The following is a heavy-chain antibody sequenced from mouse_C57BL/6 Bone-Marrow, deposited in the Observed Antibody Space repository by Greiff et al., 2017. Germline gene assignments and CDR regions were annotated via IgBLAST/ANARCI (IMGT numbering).Heavy chain of an antibody. CDR2: IYPRDGST. J-gene: IGHJ1*03. D-gene: IGHD2-1*01. CDR3: ARDKLYYGNQRYFDV. Sequence: QVQLQQSDAELVKPGASVKISCKVSGYTFTDHTIHWMKQRPEQGLEWIGYIYPRDGSTKYNEKFKGKATLTADKSSSTAYMQLNSLTSEDSAVYFCARDKLYYGNQRYFDVWGTGTTVTVSS. CDR1: GYTFTDHT. V-gene: IGHV1-78*01.